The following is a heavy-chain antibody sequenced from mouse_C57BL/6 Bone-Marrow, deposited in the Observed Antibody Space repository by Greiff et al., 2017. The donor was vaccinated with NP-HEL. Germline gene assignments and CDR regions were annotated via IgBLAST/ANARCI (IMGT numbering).Heavy chain of an antibody. CDR1: GFTFSSYG. V-gene: IGHV5-6*01. D-gene: IGHD1-1*01. Sequence: EVMLVESGGDLVKPGGSLKLSCAASGFTFSSYGMSWVRQTPDKRLEWVATISSGGSYNYYPDSVKGRFTISRDNAKNTLYLQMSSLKSEYTAMYYCARDYYGSSYYFDYWGQGTTLTVSS. CDR2: ISSGGSYN. CDR3: ARDYYGSSYYFDY. J-gene: IGHJ2*01.